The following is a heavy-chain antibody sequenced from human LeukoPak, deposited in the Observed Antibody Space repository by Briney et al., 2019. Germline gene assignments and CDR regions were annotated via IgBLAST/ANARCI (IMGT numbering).Heavy chain of an antibody. Sequence: GGSLRLSCAASGFTFSSYEMNWVRQAPGKGLEWVSYISSSGSTIYYADSVKGRFTISRDNAKNSLYLQMNSLRAEDTAVYYCASLGGVGATRGVGYWGQGTLVTVSS. V-gene: IGHV3-48*03. J-gene: IGHJ4*02. CDR3: ASLGGVGATRGVGY. CDR1: GFTFSSYE. CDR2: ISSSGSTI. D-gene: IGHD1-26*01.